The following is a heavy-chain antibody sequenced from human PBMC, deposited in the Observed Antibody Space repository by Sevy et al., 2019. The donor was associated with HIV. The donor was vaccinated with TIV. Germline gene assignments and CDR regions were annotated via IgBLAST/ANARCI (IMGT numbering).Heavy chain of an antibody. Sequence: GGSLRLSCAASGFTFSSYAMSWFRQAPGRGRGWVSAFSFIVISTYYADSVKGRFTISRDNSKNTLFLQMNSLRAEDTAVYYCAYYDSSVLNYFDYWGQGTLVTVSS. CDR2: FSFIVIST. CDR3: AYYDSSVLNYFDY. V-gene: IGHV3-23*01. D-gene: IGHD3-22*01. CDR1: GFTFSSYA. J-gene: IGHJ4*02.